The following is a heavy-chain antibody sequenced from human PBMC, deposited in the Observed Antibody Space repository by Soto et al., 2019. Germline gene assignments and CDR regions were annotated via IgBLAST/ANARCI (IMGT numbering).Heavy chain of an antibody. CDR1: GFTFSSYA. D-gene: IGHD6-25*01. J-gene: IGHJ4*02. Sequence: EVQLLESGGGLVQPGGSLRLSCAASGFTFSSYAMSWVRQAPGKGLERVSTISGSGGSTYYADSVKGRFTISRDNSKNALHLQMNSLRAEDPAVYYCAKVLGAARRYFDYWGQGTLVTVSS. V-gene: IGHV3-23*01. CDR3: AKVLGAARRYFDY. CDR2: ISGSGGST.